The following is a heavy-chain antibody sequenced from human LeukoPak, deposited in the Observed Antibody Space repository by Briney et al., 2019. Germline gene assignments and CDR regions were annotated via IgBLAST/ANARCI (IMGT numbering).Heavy chain of an antibody. CDR3: ARNSSSWFDY. CDR1: YYSISSGYY. Sequence: SETLSLTCAVSYYSISSGYYWGWIRQPPGKGLEWIGSIYHSGSTHYNPSLKSRVTISVDTSRNQFSLKLSSVTAADTAVYYCARNSSSWFDYWGQGTLVTVSS. D-gene: IGHD6-13*01. V-gene: IGHV4-38-2*01. J-gene: IGHJ4*02. CDR2: IYHSGST.